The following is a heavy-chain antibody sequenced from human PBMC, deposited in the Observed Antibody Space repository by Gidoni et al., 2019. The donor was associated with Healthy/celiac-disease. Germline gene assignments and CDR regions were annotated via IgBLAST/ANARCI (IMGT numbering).Heavy chain of an antibody. J-gene: IGHJ4*02. CDR1: AGSISSSSYY. Sequence: QLQLQESGPGLVKPSETLSLTCTVSAGSISSSSYYWGWIRQPPGKWLGWIGSIYYSGCTYYNPSLKSRVTISVDTSKNQFSLKLSSVTAADTAVYYCARHRAGLFDYWGQGTLVTVSS. CDR2: IYYSGCT. CDR3: ARHRAGLFDY. V-gene: IGHV4-39*01. D-gene: IGHD6-19*01.